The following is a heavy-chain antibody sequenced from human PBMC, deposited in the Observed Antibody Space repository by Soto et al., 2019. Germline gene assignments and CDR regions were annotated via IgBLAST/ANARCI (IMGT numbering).Heavy chain of an antibody. Sequence: GASVKVSCKASGGTFSSYAISWVRQAHGQGLEWMGGIIPIFGTANYAQKFQGRVTVTADESTSTAYMELSSLRSEDTAVYYCARLSPAESFSSGWSHDYYYYGMDVWGQGTTVTVSS. CDR2: IIPIFGTA. J-gene: IGHJ6*02. D-gene: IGHD6-19*01. CDR1: GGTFSSYA. CDR3: ARLSPAESFSSGWSHDYYYYGMDV. V-gene: IGHV1-69*13.